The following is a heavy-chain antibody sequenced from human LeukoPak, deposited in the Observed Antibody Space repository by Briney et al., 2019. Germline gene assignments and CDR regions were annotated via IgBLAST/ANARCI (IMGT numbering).Heavy chain of an antibody. CDR3: ARAARLRFLEWPYYYYYMDV. J-gene: IGHJ6*03. CDR2: MHPNRCNT. V-gene: IGHV1-8*01. CDR1: GYTFTSYH. D-gene: IGHD3-3*01. Sequence: ASVQVSCQASGYTFTSYHINWVRQATGQGLEWMGWMHPNRCNTGYAHKFQDRATMTMNTPINTAYMELSSLRSEDTAVYYCARAARLRFLEWPYYYYYMDVWGKGTTVTVSS.